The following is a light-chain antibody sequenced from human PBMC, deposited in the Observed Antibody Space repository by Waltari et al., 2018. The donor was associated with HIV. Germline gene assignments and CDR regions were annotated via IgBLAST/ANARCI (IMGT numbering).Light chain of an antibody. V-gene: IGKV4-1*01. CDR3: QQYDSTPLT. CDR2: GAP. CDR1: QSIFYRSNSKNY. Sequence: DIVMTQSPDSPAASLGERATLTCRSSQSIFYRSNSKNYLAWYQQKPGQPPNLLTVGAPARESGGPDRFGGSGAGTDFTLTISSLQAEDVATYCWQQYDSTPLTFGGGTKVEI. J-gene: IGKJ4*01.